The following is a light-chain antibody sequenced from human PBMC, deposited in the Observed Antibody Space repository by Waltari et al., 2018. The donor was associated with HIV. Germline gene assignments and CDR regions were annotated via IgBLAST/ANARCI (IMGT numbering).Light chain of an antibody. CDR3: QQYVTSPLT. J-gene: IGKJ4*01. CDR2: DAS. V-gene: IGKV3-11*01. CDR1: QSVSSY. Sequence: EIVLTQSPATLSLSPGERATLSCRASQSVSSYLAWYQQKPGQAPRLLIYDASNRATGIPDRFSGSGSGTDFTLTISRLEPEDFAVYYCQQYVTSPLTFGGGTKVEIK.